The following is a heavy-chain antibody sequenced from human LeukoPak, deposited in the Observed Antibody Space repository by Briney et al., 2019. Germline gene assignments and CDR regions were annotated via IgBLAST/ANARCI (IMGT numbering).Heavy chain of an antibody. D-gene: IGHD3-10*01. CDR3: AKDHDNTDSYYYFDS. V-gene: IGHV3-23*01. J-gene: IGHJ4*02. CDR1: GFSFNAYA. CDR2: ITKTGRTT. Sequence: PGGSLRISCAASGFSFNAYAMTWVRQAPGKGLGWVSSITKTGRTTSYTGSVKGRFTISRDNSKNTLHLQMNRLRVEDTALYFCAKDHDNTDSYYYFDSWGLGTLVTVSS.